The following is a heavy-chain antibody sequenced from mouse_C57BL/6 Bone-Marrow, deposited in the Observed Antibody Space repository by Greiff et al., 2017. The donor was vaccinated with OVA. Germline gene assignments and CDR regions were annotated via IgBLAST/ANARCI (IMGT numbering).Heavy chain of an antibody. CDR2: IDPANGNT. V-gene: IGHV14-3*01. J-gene: IGHJ2*01. D-gene: IGHD2-5*01. CDR3: GSNYPYYFDY. Sequence: VQLQQSVAELVRPGASVKLSCTASGFNIKNTYMHWVKQRPEQGLEWIGRIDPANGNTKYAPKFPGKATITAATSSNTTYLQLSSLTSKDTAIYYSGSNYPYYFDYWGQGTTLTVSS. CDR1: GFNIKNTY.